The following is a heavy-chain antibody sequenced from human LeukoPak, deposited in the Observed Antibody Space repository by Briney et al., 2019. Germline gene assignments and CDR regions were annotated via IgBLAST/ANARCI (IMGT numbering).Heavy chain of an antibody. CDR2: IKSKTDGGTT. Sequence: GGSLRLSCAASGFTFSNAWMSWVRQAPGKGLEWVGRIKSKTDGGTTDYAAPVKGRFTISRDDSKNTLYLQMNSLKTEDTAVYYCTRDASPGYSSSWYGSGAFDIWGQGTMVTVSS. J-gene: IGHJ3*02. CDR1: GFTFSNAW. D-gene: IGHD6-13*01. V-gene: IGHV3-15*01. CDR3: TRDASPGYSSSWYGSGAFDI.